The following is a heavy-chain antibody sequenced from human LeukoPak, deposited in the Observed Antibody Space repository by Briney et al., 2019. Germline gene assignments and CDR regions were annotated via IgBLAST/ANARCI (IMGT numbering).Heavy chain of an antibody. V-gene: IGHV4-34*01. CDR2: INHSGSS. J-gene: IGHJ4*02. Sequence: PSETLSLTCAVYGGSFSGYYWSWIRQPPGKGLEWIGEINHSGSSNYNPSLKSRVTISADTSKNQFSLKLSSVTAADTAVYYCARAYSSGWYGYFDYWGQGTLVTVSS. CDR3: ARAYSSGWYGYFDY. D-gene: IGHD6-19*01. CDR1: GGSFSGYY.